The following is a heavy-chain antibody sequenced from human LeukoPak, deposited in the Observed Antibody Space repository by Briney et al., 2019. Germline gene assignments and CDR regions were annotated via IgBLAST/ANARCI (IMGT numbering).Heavy chain of an antibody. CDR3: ARDASGYGDYGLDY. Sequence: SETLSLTCTVSGGSISSGAYYWSWVRQHPGKGLEWIGYVYYSGSTYYNPSLKSRVTLSVDTSKNQFSLNLTSVTAADTAVYYCARDASGYGDYGLDYWGRGTLVTVSS. D-gene: IGHD4-17*01. CDR1: GGSISSGAYY. CDR2: VYYSGST. V-gene: IGHV4-31*03. J-gene: IGHJ4*02.